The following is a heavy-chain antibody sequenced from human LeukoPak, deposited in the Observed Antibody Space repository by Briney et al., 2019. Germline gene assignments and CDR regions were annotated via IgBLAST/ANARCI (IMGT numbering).Heavy chain of an antibody. Sequence: GGSLRLSCTASGFTFGDYAMSWVRQAPGKGLEWVGFIRSKAYGGTTEYAASVKGRFTISRGDSKSIAYLQMNSLKTEDTAVYYCTTDYDFWSGYYGHYYCGMDVWGQGTTVTVSS. CDR3: TTDYDFWSGYYGHYYCGMDV. J-gene: IGHJ6*02. CDR1: GFTFGDYA. V-gene: IGHV3-49*04. CDR2: IRSKAYGGTT. D-gene: IGHD3-3*01.